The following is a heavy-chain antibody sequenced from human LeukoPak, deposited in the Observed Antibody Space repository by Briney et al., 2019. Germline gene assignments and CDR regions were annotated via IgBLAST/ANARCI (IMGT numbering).Heavy chain of an antibody. V-gene: IGHV4-30-2*01. Sequence: PSETLSLTCTVSGGSISSGGYYWSWIRQPPGKGLEWIGYIYHGGSTYYNPSLKSRVTISVDRSKNQFSLKLSSVTAADTAVYYCARGGGSSSSLLFDYWGQGTLVTVSS. D-gene: IGHD6-6*01. CDR1: GGSISSGGYY. CDR3: ARGGGSSSSLLFDY. J-gene: IGHJ4*02. CDR2: IYHGGST.